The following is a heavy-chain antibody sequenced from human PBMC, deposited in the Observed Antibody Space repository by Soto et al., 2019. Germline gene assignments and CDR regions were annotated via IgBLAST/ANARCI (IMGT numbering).Heavy chain of an antibody. CDR1: GYTFTSYD. J-gene: IGHJ5*02. Sequence: GASVKVSCKASGYTFTSYDINWVRQATGQGLEWMGWMNPNSGNTGYAQKFQGRVTMTRNTSISTAYMELSSLRSEDTAVYYCAREALKYGSGKFDPWGQGTLVTVSS. CDR2: MNPNSGNT. V-gene: IGHV1-8*01. CDR3: AREALKYGSGKFDP. D-gene: IGHD3-10*01.